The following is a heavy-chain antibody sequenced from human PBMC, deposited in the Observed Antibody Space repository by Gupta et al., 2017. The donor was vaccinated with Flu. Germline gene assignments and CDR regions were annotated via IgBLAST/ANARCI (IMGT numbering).Heavy chain of an antibody. CDR3: AKEALWVFDH. V-gene: IGHV3-23*01. CDR2: ISGGGGSR. D-gene: IGHD1-26*01. CDR1: GFSLSTHA. J-gene: IGHJ4*02. Sequence: EVPLLESGGGLVQPGGYLRLSCGAFGFSLSTHAMNWVRQAPGKGLKWVSGISGGGGSRYYADAVKGRLTISRDNSKNTLDLQMYSLRVEDTAVYFCAKEALWVFDHWGQGILVSVSS.